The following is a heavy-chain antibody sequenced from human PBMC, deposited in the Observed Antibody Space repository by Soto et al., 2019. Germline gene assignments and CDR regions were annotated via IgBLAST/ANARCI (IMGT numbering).Heavy chain of an antibody. V-gene: IGHV3-21*06. D-gene: IGHD3-10*01. CDR3: ARDYMVRGRDSTWLDP. CDR1: GFSFSNCG. CDR2: ISRSGAYI. J-gene: IGHJ5*02. Sequence: GGSLRLSCAASGFSFSNCGMNWVRQAPGKGLEWVSSISRSGAYIYYADSVKGRFTISRDNARNSLYLQMNSLRAEDTAVYYCARDYMVRGRDSTWLDPSGQGPLVTVYS.